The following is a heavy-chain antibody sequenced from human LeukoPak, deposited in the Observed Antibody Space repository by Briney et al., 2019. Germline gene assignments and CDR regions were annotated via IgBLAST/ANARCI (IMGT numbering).Heavy chain of an antibody. CDR2: INPSGGST. D-gene: IGHD4-17*01. Sequence: AAVKFPCKASGYTFTSYYMHWVRQAPGQGLEWMGIINPSGGSTTYAQKFQGRVTMTRDTSTSTVYMELSSLRSEDTAVYYCARGYGDYAYWGQGTLVTVSS. CDR1: GYTFTSYY. CDR3: ARGYGDYAY. V-gene: IGHV1-46*01. J-gene: IGHJ4*02.